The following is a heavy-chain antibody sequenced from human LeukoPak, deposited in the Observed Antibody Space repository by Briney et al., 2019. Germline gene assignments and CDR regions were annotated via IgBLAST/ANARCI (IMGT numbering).Heavy chain of an antibody. CDR2: IYYSGST. V-gene: IGHV4-59*01. CDR1: GVSISSYY. CDR3: ARTTEAHSWRTRYYDYYMDV. D-gene: IGHD6-13*01. J-gene: IGHJ6*03. Sequence: SETLSLTCKVSGVSISSYYWSWIRQPPGKGLEWIGYIYYSGSTNYNPSLKSRVTISVDTSKNQFSLKLSSVTAADTAVYYCARTTEAHSWRTRYYDYYMDVWGKGTTVTVSS.